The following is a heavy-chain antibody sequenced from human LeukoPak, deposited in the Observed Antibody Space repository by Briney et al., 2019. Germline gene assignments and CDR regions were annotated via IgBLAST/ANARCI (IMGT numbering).Heavy chain of an antibody. CDR2: ISSSSSYI. Sequence: GGSLRLSCAGSGFTFNTYNMNWVRQAPGKGLEWVSSISSSSSYIYYADSVKGRFTISRDDAKNSLYLQMNSLRAEDTAVYYCARLYDGSAYHADHFDYWGQGTLVIVSS. J-gene: IGHJ4*02. CDR3: ARLYDGSAYHADHFDY. V-gene: IGHV3-21*01. D-gene: IGHD3-22*01. CDR1: GFTFNTYN.